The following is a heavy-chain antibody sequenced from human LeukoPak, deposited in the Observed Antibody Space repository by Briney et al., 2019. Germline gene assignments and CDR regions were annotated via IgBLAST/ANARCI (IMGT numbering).Heavy chain of an antibody. CDR1: GFTFSSYG. CDR2: ISGSGGST. CDR3: AKPPIAVAGGDYFDY. J-gene: IGHJ4*02. D-gene: IGHD6-19*01. V-gene: IGHV3-23*01. Sequence: GGTLRLSCAASGFTFSSYGMSWVRQAPGKGLEWVSAISGSGGSTYYADSVKGRFTISRDNSKNTLYLQMNSLRAEDTAVYYCAKPPIAVAGGDYFDYWGQGTLVTVSS.